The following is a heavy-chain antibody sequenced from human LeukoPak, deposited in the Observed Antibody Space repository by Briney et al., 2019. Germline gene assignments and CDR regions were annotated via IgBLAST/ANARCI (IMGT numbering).Heavy chain of an antibody. Sequence: GGSLRLSCAASGFTFSDYYMSWIRQAPGKGLEWVSYISSSGSTIYYADSVKGRFTISRDNAKNSLYLQMNSLRDEDTAVYYCARCNYYDSSGYYLSHWGQGTLVTVSS. CDR3: ARCNYYDSSGYYLSH. CDR2: ISSSGSTI. J-gene: IGHJ4*02. CDR1: GFTFSDYY. D-gene: IGHD3-22*01. V-gene: IGHV3-11*04.